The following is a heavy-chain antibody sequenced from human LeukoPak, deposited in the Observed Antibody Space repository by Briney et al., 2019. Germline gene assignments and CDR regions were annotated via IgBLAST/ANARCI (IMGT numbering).Heavy chain of an antibody. CDR3: GSAYTYVRLGDH. V-gene: IGHV3-74*01. J-gene: IGHJ4*02. CDR1: DLSFSKYW. CDR2: TNLHGTAV. Sequence: PGGSLRLSCEVSDLSFSKYWMHWVRQAPGKGLVWVARTNLHGTAVDYADSVKGRFIISRDNAKNTLFLQMNSLRVEDTAVYYCGSAYTYVRLGDHWGQGTLVTVSS. D-gene: IGHD3-16*01.